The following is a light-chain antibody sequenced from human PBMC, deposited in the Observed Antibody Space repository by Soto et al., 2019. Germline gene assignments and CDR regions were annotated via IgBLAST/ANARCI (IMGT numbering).Light chain of an antibody. Sequence: EIVLTQSPATLSLSPGERATLSCRASQSVRSYLAWYQQKRGQAPRVXIYDASNRATGIPARFSGSGSGTDFTLTISSLEPEDFAVYYCQQRSNWTITFGQGTRLEIK. CDR1: QSVRSY. J-gene: IGKJ5*01. CDR3: QQRSNWTIT. CDR2: DAS. V-gene: IGKV3-11*01.